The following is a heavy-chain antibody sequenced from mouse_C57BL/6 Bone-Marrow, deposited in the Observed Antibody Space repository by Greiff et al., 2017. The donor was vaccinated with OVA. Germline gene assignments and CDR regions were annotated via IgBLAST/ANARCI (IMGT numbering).Heavy chain of an antibody. CDR2: IYPSDSET. D-gene: IGHD4-1*01. CDR3: ARTEPWDYYAMDY. J-gene: IGHJ4*01. CDR1: GYTFTSYW. Sequence: VQLQQPGAELVRPGSSVKLSCKASGYTFTSYWMDWVKQRPGQGLEWIGNIYPSDSETHYNQKFKDKATLTVDKSSSTAYMQLSSLTSEDSAVYYCARTEPWDYYAMDYWGQGTSVTVSS. V-gene: IGHV1-61*01.